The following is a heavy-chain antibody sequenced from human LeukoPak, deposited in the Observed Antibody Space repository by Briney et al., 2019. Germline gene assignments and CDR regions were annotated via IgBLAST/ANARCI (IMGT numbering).Heavy chain of an antibody. CDR2: ISAYNGNT. CDR3: ARGQDTVTTFAGY. J-gene: IGHJ4*02. V-gene: IGHV1-18*01. Sequence: ASVKVSCKASGYIFTNYGINWVRQAPGQGLEWMGWISAYNGNTKYTQKLQDRVTMTTDTSTSTAYMELSRLRSDDTAVYYCARGQDTVTTFAGYWGQGTLVTVSS. D-gene: IGHD4-17*01. CDR1: GYIFTNYG.